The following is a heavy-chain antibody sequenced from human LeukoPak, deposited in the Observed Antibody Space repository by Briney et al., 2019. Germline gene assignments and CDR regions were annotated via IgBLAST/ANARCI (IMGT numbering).Heavy chain of an antibody. D-gene: IGHD3-22*01. CDR1: GGSISSYY. V-gene: IGHV4-59*01. CDR2: IYYSGST. Sequence: SETLSLTCTVSGGSISSYYWSWIRQPPGKGLEWIGYIYYSGSTNYNPSLKSRVTISVDTSKNQFSLKLSSVTAADTAAYYCAGGVLEYDSSGSDAFDIWGQGTMVTVSS. CDR3: AGGVLEYDSSGSDAFDI. J-gene: IGHJ3*02.